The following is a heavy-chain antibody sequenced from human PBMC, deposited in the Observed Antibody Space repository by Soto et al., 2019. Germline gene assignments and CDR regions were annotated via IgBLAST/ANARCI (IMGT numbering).Heavy chain of an antibody. CDR3: SLIVVVPAAIKTEYFQH. CDR1: GFTFSSYA. D-gene: IGHD2-2*02. J-gene: IGHJ1*01. Sequence: GGSLRLSCAASGFTFSSYAMSWVRQAPGKGLEWVSAISGSGGSTYYADSVKGRFTISRDNSKNTLYLQMNSLRAEDPAVYYCSLIVVVPAAIKTEYFQHWGQGTLVTVSS. V-gene: IGHV3-23*01. CDR2: ISGSGGST.